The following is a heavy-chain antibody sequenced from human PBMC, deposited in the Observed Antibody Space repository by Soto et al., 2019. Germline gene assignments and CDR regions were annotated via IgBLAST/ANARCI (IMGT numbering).Heavy chain of an antibody. J-gene: IGHJ4*02. CDR3: VRDSGWLFDS. CDR1: GFTFSSYG. Sequence: QVQLVESGGGVVQPGRSLRLSCAASGFTFSSYGMHWVRQAPGKGLEWVAVIWYDGSNKYYADSVKGRFTISRDDSKNTVFPQMNSLRAEDTAVYFCVRDSGWLFDSWGQGTLVTVSS. D-gene: IGHD6-19*01. V-gene: IGHV3-33*01. CDR2: IWYDGSNK.